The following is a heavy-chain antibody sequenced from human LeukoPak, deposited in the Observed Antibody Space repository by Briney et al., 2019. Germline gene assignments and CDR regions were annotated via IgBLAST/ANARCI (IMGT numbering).Heavy chain of an antibody. CDR2: IKQDGSEK. V-gene: IGHV3-7*01. Sequence: GGSLRLSCAASGFTFSSYWMSWVRQAPGKGLEWVANIKQDGSEKYYVDSVKGRFTISRDNAKNSLYLQMNSLRAEDTSVYYCARETYYYDSSGYYYPCLDYWGQGTLVTVSS. CDR3: ARETYYYDSSGYYYPCLDY. CDR1: GFTFSSYW. D-gene: IGHD3-22*01. J-gene: IGHJ4*02.